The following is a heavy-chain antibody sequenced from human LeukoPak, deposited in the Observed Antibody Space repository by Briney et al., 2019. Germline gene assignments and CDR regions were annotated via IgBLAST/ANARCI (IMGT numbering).Heavy chain of an antibody. CDR1: GGSISTTNYY. J-gene: IGHJ5*02. Sequence: PSQTLSLTCTVSGGSISTTNYYWGWIRQPPGRDLEWIGSIYSSGNTYYNPSLESRVTISVDTSKNQLSLKLTSATAADTSVYYCARHSGLRSPFDPWGQGTLVTVSS. D-gene: IGHD3-3*01. CDR2: IYSSGNT. V-gene: IGHV4-39*01. CDR3: ARHSGLRSPFDP.